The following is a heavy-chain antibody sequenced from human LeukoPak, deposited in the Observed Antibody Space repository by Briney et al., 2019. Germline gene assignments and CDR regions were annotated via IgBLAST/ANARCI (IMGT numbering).Heavy chain of an antibody. J-gene: IGHJ3*02. V-gene: IGHV3-30*02. CDR1: GFTFSSYG. CDR2: IWYGGSNK. Sequence: GGSLRLSCAASGFTFSSYGMHWVRQAPGKGLEWVAVIWYGGSNKYYADSVKGRFTISRDNSKNTLYLQMNSLRAEDTAVYYCAKDYPPHYYDSSAQYAFDIWGQGTMVTVSS. D-gene: IGHD3-22*01. CDR3: AKDYPPHYYDSSAQYAFDI.